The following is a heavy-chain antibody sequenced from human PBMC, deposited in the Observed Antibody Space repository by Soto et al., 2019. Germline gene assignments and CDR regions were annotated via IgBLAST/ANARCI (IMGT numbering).Heavy chain of an antibody. J-gene: IGHJ6*03. V-gene: IGHV4-59*08. Sequence: QVQLQESGPGLVKPSETLSLTCTVFGGSVSSYYWSWIRQPPGKGLEWIGYIYYSGITNYNPSLKSRVTMSVDTSKNQFSLRLSSVTAADTAVYYCARQSSAGYYHYMDVWGKGTTVTVSS. CDR1: GGSVSSYY. CDR2: IYYSGIT. D-gene: IGHD3-22*01. CDR3: ARQSSAGYYHYMDV.